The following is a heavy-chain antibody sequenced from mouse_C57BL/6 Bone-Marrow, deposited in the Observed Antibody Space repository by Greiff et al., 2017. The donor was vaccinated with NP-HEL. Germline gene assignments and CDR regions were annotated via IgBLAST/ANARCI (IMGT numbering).Heavy chain of an antibody. CDR1: GFTFSSYG. Sequence: EVQGVESGGDLVKPGGSLKLSCAASGFTFSSYGMSWVRQTPDKRLEWVATISSGGSYTYYPDSVKGRFTISRDNAKNTLYLQMSSLKSEDTAMYYCARRGCPAWFAYWGQGTLVTVPA. CDR3: ARRGCPAWFAY. V-gene: IGHV5-6*01. J-gene: IGHJ3*01. CDR2: ISSGGSYT.